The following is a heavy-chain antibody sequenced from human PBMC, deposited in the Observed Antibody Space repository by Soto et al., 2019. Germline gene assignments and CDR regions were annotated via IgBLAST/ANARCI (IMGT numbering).Heavy chain of an antibody. J-gene: IGHJ6*03. CDR2: INPNGGVT. V-gene: IGHV1-2*04. CDR1: GDTFNDYY. Sequence: QVQLVQSGAEVKRPGASVTVSCRSSGDTFNDYYIHWVRQALGQGLEWMGWINPNGGVTKYAQKFQGWVSMTRDTSIRTVYMQLSRLRSDDTAVYYCARESGGATATLDYYYFYMDVWGTGTTVTVSS. CDR3: ARESGGATATLDYYYFYMDV. D-gene: IGHD5-12*01.